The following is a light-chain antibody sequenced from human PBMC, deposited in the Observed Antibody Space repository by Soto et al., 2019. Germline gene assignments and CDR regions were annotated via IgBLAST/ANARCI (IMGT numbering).Light chain of an antibody. CDR2: DVS. CDR1: SSDVGGYNY. CDR3: SSYTGSSTLV. V-gene: IGLV2-14*01. J-gene: IGLJ2*01. Sequence: QSALTQPASVSGSPGQSITISCTGTSSDVGGYNYVSWYQQYPGKAPKLMIYDVSNWPSGVSNRFSGSKSGNTASLTISGLQAEDEADYYCSSYTGSSTLVFGGGTKVTVL.